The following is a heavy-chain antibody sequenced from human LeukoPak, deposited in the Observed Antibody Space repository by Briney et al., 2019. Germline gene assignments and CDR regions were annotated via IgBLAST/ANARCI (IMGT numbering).Heavy chain of an antibody. D-gene: IGHD2-15*01. Sequence: PGGSLRLSCAASGFTFSSYGMSWVRQAPGKGLEWVSAISGGGGSTYYADSVKGRFTISRDNSKNMLYLQMNSLRAEDTAVYYCARHLLPGIVIFDYWGQGTLVTVSS. CDR1: GFTFSSYG. J-gene: IGHJ4*02. CDR2: ISGGGGST. CDR3: ARHLLPGIVIFDY. V-gene: IGHV3-23*01.